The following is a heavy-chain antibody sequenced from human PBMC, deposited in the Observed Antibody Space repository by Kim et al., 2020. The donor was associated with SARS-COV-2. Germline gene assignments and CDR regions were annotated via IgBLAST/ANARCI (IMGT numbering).Heavy chain of an antibody. J-gene: IGHJ4*02. CDR3: TNLAGSTFDY. CDR2: NK. V-gene: IGHV3-30*02. D-gene: IGHD2-2*01. Sequence: NKYYAHSVKGRFTISRDNSKDTLYLHMNSLTPEDTSVYYCTNLAGSTFDYWGQGTLVTVSS.